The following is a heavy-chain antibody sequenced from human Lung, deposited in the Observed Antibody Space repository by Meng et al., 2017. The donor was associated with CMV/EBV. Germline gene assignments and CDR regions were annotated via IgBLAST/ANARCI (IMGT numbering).Heavy chain of an antibody. CDR1: GYSFTRYY. CDR3: VRANLGSADY. V-gene: IGHV1-2*06. Sequence: QVQLVQSGAAVQKPGASVTVPCKASGYSFTRYYMHWLRQAPGQGLEWVGRITPSSGGTTYAQKFQGRVTMTRDTSISTAYMELSSLRSDDAAIYYCVRANLGSADYWGQGTLVTVSS. J-gene: IGHJ4*02. D-gene: IGHD7-27*01. CDR2: ITPSSGGT.